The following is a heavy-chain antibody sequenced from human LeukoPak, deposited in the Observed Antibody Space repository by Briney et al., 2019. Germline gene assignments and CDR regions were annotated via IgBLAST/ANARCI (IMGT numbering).Heavy chain of an antibody. CDR1: GFTFSSYW. D-gene: IGHD2-2*01. Sequence: GGSLKLSCAASGFTFSSYWMSWVRQAPGKGLEWVANIKHDGSEKYYVDSVKGRFTISRDNAKNSLYLQMNSLRAEDTAVYYCAREGGGYCSSTSCLKYYFDYWGQGTLVTVSS. V-gene: IGHV3-7*01. J-gene: IGHJ4*02. CDR3: AREGGGYCSSTSCLKYYFDY. CDR2: IKHDGSEK.